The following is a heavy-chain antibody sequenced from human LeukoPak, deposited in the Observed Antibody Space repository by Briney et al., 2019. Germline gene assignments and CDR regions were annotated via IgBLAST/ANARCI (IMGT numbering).Heavy chain of an antibody. Sequence: SETLSLSCVVYGGSFTGYYWSWIRQSPGRGLECVGEISLRGTKYNPTLKSRVTISLDTTKNQFSLILSSVTAADAAVYFCASDSYSSIGYFWSQGTLVTVSS. CDR1: GGSFTGYY. CDR3: ASDSYSSIGYF. V-gene: IGHV4-34*01. CDR2: ISLRGT. D-gene: IGHD6-13*01. J-gene: IGHJ4*02.